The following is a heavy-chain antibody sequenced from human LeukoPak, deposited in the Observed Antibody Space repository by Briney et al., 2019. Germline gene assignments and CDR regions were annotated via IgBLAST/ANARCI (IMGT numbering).Heavy chain of an antibody. Sequence: SVKVSCKASGGTFSSYTISWVRQAPGQGLEWMGRIIPILGIANYTQKFQGRVTITADKSTSTAYMELSSLRSEDTAVYYCARDCSGGSCYDYWGQGTLVTVSS. D-gene: IGHD2-15*01. J-gene: IGHJ4*02. CDR2: IIPILGIA. CDR1: GGTFSSYT. CDR3: ARDCSGGSCYDY. V-gene: IGHV1-69*04.